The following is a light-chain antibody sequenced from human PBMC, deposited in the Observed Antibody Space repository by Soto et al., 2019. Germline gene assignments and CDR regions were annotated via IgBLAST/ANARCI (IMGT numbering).Light chain of an antibody. CDR3: QEYNSDGPYT. J-gene: IGKJ2*01. CDR2: DVS. CDR1: QPINKW. V-gene: IGKV1-5*01. Sequence: DIQLTQSPSTLAASVGDRVTMTCRASQPINKWLAWYQQKPGKAPDLLISDVSTLESGVTSRFRGSGSGTEFKLIISSLQTESGATYYCQEYNSDGPYTFGQGTKLEIK.